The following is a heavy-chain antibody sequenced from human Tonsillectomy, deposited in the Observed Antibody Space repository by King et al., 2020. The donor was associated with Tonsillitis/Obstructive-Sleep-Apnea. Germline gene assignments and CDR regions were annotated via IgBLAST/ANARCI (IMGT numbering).Heavy chain of an antibody. Sequence: QLQESGPGLVKPSETLSLTCTVSGGSITSSGHYWNWIRQPPGKGLEWIGSISYSGSTYYNPSLKGRITISADTSKNQFSLKLTSVTAADTAVYYCAVGGYSGDWGQGTLVTVSS. V-gene: IGHV4-39*01. CDR3: AVGGYSGD. CDR1: GGSITSSGHY. J-gene: IGHJ4*02. D-gene: IGHD5-12*01. CDR2: ISYSGST.